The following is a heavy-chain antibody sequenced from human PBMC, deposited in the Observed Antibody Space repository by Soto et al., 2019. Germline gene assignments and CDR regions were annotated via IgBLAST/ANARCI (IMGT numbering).Heavy chain of an antibody. Sequence: ASVKVSCKASGYTFTGYYMHWVRQAPGQGLEWMGWINPNSGGTNYAQKFQGRVTMTRDTSISTAYMELSRLRSDDTAVYYCARGDHYAVTTYYFDYWGQGTLVTVSS. V-gene: IGHV1-2*02. D-gene: IGHD4-17*01. CDR1: GYTFTGYY. CDR2: INPNSGGT. CDR3: ARGDHYAVTTYYFDY. J-gene: IGHJ4*02.